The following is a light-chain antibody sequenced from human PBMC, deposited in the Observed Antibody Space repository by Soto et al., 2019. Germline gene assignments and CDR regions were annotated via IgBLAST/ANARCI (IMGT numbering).Light chain of an antibody. CDR1: QSVSSN. Sequence: IVLTQSPATLSVSPWEIATLSCRASQSVSSNLAWYQQKPGQAPRLLIYGASTRATGIPARFSGSGSGTEFTLTISSLQSEDFAVYYCQQSYKWPPGTFGQGTKVDIK. J-gene: IGKJ1*01. V-gene: IGKV3-15*01. CDR2: GAS. CDR3: QQSYKWPPGT.